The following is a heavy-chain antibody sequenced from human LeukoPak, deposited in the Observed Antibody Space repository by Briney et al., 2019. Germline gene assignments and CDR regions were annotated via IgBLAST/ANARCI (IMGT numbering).Heavy chain of an antibody. CDR2: ISYDGSGD. J-gene: IGHJ4*02. Sequence: GRSLRLSCAASGFNFNSYSMHWVRQAPGKGLEWLTVISYDGSGDYYADSVKGRFTISRDNSENTLYLQMNSLRAEDTAVYYCARDFRGYFDYWAREPWSPSPQ. CDR3: ARDFRGYFDY. D-gene: IGHD3-10*01. CDR1: GFNFNSYS. V-gene: IGHV3-30*04.